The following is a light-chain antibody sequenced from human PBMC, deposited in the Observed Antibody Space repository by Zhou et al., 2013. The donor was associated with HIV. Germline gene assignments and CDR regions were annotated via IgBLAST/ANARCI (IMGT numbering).Light chain of an antibody. CDR3: QQSYSTPYT. J-gene: IGKJ2*01. V-gene: IGKV1-39*01. Sequence: DIQMTQSPSSLSASVGDRVTITCRASQTISTYLNWYQQKPGKAPKLLIYAASSLQGGVPSRFSGSGSGTDFTLTISSLQPEDFATYYCQQSYSTPYTFGQGPSWRSN. CDR1: QTISTY. CDR2: AAS.